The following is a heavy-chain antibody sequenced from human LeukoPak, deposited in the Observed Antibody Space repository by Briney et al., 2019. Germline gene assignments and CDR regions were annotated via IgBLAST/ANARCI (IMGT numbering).Heavy chain of an antibody. J-gene: IGHJ3*02. CDR1: EFTFSSYS. CDR3: ARLSGYFDWLSDAFDI. V-gene: IGHV3-21*01. CDR2: ISSSSSYI. Sequence: GGSLRLSCAASEFTFSSYSMNWVRQAPGKGLEWVSSISSSSSYIYYADSVKGRFTISRDNAKNSLYLQMNSLRAEDTAVYYCARLSGYFDWLSDAFDIWGQGTMVTVSS. D-gene: IGHD3-9*01.